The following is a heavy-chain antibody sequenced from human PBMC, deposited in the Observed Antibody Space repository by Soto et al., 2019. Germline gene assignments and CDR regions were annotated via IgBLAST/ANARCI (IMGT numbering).Heavy chain of an antibody. CDR1: GGSISSGGYY. CDR3: ASREWPANWFDP. J-gene: IGHJ5*02. V-gene: IGHV4-31*03. Sequence: PSETLSLTCTVSGGSISSGGYYWSWIPQHPGKGLEWIGYIYYSGSTYYNPSLKSRVTISVDTSKNQFSLKLSSVTAADTAVYYCASREWPANWFDPWGQGTLVTVSS. D-gene: IGHD3-3*01. CDR2: IYYSGST.